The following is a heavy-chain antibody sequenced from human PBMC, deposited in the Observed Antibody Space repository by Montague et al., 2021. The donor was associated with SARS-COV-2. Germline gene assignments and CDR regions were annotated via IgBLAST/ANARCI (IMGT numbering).Heavy chain of an antibody. D-gene: IGHD6-19*01. CDR3: AHRGGIAEAGGDFDT. J-gene: IGHJ5*01. CDR2: IYWNDDN. CDR1: GFSLSTSEVG. V-gene: IGHV2-5*01. Sequence: PALVKPRQTLTLTCTFSGFSLSTSEVGVGWIRQPPGKALEFRALIYWNDDNRYSPSLKSRLTITKDTSKNQVVLTMTNMDPVDTATYYCAHRGGIAEAGGDFDTWGQGTMVTVSS.